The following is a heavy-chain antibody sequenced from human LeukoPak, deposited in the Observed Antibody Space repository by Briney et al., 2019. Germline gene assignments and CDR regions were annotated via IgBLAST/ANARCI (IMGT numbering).Heavy chain of an antibody. Sequence: GASVKVSCTASGGTFSSYAISWVRQAPGQGLEWMGGIIPIFGTANYAQKLQGRVTMTTDTSTSTAYMELRSLRSGDTAVYYCARAPNTIFGVVIHDYWGQGTLVTVSS. V-gene: IGHV1-69*05. CDR2: IIPIFGTA. CDR3: ARAPNTIFGVVIHDY. D-gene: IGHD3-3*01. J-gene: IGHJ4*02. CDR1: GGTFSSYA.